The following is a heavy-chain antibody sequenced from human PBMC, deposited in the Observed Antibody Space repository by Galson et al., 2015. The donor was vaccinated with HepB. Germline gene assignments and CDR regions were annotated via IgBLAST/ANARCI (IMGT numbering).Heavy chain of an antibody. CDR2: IIPIFGTA. Sequence: SVKVSCKASGGTFSSYAISWVRQAPGQGPEWMGGIIPIFGTANYAQKFQGRVTITADESTSTAYMELSSLRSEDTAVYYCTRQYDTSGYYAYWGQGTLVTVSS. J-gene: IGHJ4*02. V-gene: IGHV1-69*13. D-gene: IGHD3-22*01. CDR3: TRQYDTSGYYAY. CDR1: GGTFSSYA.